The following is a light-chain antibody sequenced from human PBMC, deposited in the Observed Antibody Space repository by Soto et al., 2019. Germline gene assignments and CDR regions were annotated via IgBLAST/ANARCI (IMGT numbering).Light chain of an antibody. Sequence: EIVMTQSPATLSVYPGERATLSCRASQSVSSNLAWYQQKPGQAPRLLIYGASTRATGIPARFSGSGSGTEFTLTISSLQSEDFAVYYCQQYNNWPPLTFGGGTKVDSK. CDR2: GAS. J-gene: IGKJ4*01. CDR1: QSVSSN. CDR3: QQYNNWPPLT. V-gene: IGKV3-15*01.